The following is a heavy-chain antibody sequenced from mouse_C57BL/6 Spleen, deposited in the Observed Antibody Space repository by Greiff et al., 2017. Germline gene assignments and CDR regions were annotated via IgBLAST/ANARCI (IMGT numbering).Heavy chain of an antibody. D-gene: IGHD4-1*02. CDR1: GFTFSDYY. CDR3: ARESTGPDWYFDV. CDR2: IKYEGSST. Sequence: EVKLVESEGGLVQPGSSMKLSCTASGFTFSDYYMAWVRQVPEKGLEWVANIKYEGSSTYYLDSLKGRFLISRGNGKNILYLQMSSRKSEDTATYDCARESTGPDWYFDVWGTGTTVTVSA. J-gene: IGHJ1*03. V-gene: IGHV5-16*01.